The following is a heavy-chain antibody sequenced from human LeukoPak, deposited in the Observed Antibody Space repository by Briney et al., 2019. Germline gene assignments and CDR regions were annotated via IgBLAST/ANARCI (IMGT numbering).Heavy chain of an antibody. Sequence: GGSLRLSCAASGFTLSHYGMHWVRQAPGMGLEWVAVIWFDGGKIHYPDSVKGRSTISRDNSKNTLYLQMDSLRADDTAVYYCAKCGSGWSHFDYSGQGTLVTVSS. V-gene: IGHV3-33*06. CDR3: AKCGSGWSHFDY. D-gene: IGHD6-19*01. CDR2: IWFDGGKI. J-gene: IGHJ4*02. CDR1: GFTLSHYG.